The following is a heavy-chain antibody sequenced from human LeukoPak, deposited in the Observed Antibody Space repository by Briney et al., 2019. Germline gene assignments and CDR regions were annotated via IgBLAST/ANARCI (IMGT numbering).Heavy chain of an antibody. Sequence: PSETLSLTCTVSGGSISSYYWSWIRQPPGKGLEWIGYIYYSGSTNYHPSLKTRVTISVDTSKNQFSLKLSSVTAADTAVYYCAGSGGAAAGTGYWGQGTLVTVSS. CDR1: GGSISSYY. J-gene: IGHJ4*02. D-gene: IGHD6-13*01. CDR2: IYYSGST. CDR3: AGSGGAAAGTGY. V-gene: IGHV4-59*01.